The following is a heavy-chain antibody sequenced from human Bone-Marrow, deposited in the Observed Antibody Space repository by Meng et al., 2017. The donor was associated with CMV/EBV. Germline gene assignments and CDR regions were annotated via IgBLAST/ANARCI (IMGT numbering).Heavy chain of an antibody. CDR3: ARGRIVVVPAARAHAFDI. V-gene: IGHV1-8*01. Sequence: ASVKVSCKASGYTFTSYDINWVRQATGQGLEWMGWMNPNSGNTGYAQKFQGRVTMTRNTSISTAYMELSSLRSEDTAVYYCARGRIVVVPAARAHAFDIWGQGTMVTVSS. CDR2: MNPNSGNT. CDR1: GYTFTSYD. J-gene: IGHJ3*02. D-gene: IGHD2-2*01.